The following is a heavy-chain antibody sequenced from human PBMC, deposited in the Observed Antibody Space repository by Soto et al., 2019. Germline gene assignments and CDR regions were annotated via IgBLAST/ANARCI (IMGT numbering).Heavy chain of an antibody. CDR2: IHGGGNT. CDR1: GFSVSANY. J-gene: IGHJ4*02. CDR3: AKSLRYFDWSREFDY. Sequence: GGSLRLSCVASGFSVSANYMTWMRQAPGKGLEWVSVIHGGGNTYYADSVKGRFTISRDNSKNTVHLQMESLRVDDTAVYYCAKSLRYFDWSREFDYWGQGTLVTVSS. D-gene: IGHD3-9*01. V-gene: IGHV3-53*01.